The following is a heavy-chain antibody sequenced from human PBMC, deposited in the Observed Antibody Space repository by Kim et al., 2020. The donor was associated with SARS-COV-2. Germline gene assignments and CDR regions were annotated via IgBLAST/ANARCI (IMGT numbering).Heavy chain of an antibody. CDR3: ARRHAAADVVATSFSAFD. J-gene: IGHJ3*02. Sequence: SETLSLTCAASGGSFSPYYWSWIRQPPGKGLEWIGEINHVGSTNYNPSLKSRVTISLDTSKNHFSLQLTSVTDADASVFYCARRHAAADVVATSFSAFD. V-gene: IGHV4-34*01. D-gene: IGHD5-12*01. CDR2: INHVGST. CDR1: GGSFSPYY.